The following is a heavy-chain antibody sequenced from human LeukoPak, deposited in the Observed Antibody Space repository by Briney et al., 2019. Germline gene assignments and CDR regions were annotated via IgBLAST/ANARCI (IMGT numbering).Heavy chain of an antibody. CDR3: ARVRLQVMDY. D-gene: IGHD5-24*01. CDR1: GFTFSTYE. CDR2: ISSNGATI. J-gene: IGHJ4*02. Sequence: GSLRLSCAASGFTFSTYEMDWVCQAPGKGLEWVSYISSNGATIYSADSVKGRFTISRDNAKNSLYLQMNSLRAEDTALYYCARVRLQVMDYWGQRTLGSASS. V-gene: IGHV3-48*03.